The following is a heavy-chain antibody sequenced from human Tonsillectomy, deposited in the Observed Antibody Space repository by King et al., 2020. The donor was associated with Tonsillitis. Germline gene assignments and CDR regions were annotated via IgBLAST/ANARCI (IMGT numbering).Heavy chain of an antibody. V-gene: IGHV4-59*01. CDR2: ISYSGST. Sequence: VQLQESGPVLVNPSEMLAFTWTFSGTFFSKNFWCLIRQPPGKGLDWVWYISYSGSTNYNPYLKSRVTITVDTSKNPVSLKLSTVTAADTAVYYCARGVGTTTPGWFDPWGQGTLVTVSS. CDR1: GTFFSKNF. J-gene: IGHJ5*02. D-gene: IGHD1-1*01. CDR3: ARGVGTTTPGWFDP.